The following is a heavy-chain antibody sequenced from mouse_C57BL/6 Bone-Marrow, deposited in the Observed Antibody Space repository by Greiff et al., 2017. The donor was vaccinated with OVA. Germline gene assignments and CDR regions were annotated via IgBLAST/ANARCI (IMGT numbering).Heavy chain of an antibody. D-gene: IGHD1-1*01. J-gene: IGHJ4*01. CDR1: GYTFTDYY. Sequence: VQLQQPGAELVRPGASVKMSCKASGYTFTDYYMNWVKQSHGKSLEWIGVINPYNGGTSYNQKFKGKATLTVDKSSSTAYMELNSLTSEDSAVYYCARSGSTDYYAMDYWGQGTSVTVSS. CDR2: INPYNGGT. V-gene: IGHV1-19*01. CDR3: ARSGSTDYYAMDY.